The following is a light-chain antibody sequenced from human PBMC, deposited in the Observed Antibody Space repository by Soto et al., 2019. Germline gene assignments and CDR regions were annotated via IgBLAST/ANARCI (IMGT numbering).Light chain of an antibody. V-gene: IGLV2-23*01. CDR1: NSDVVSYAG. CDR3: CSYAYTNNRV. Sequence: QSALTQPASVSGSPGQSITISCTGTNSDVVSYAGVSWYQHHPGKAPKLIIYEGNKRPSGVSNRFSGPKSGNMASLTISGLQAEDEADYYCCSYAYTNNRVFGGGTKLTVL. CDR2: EGN. J-gene: IGLJ2*01.